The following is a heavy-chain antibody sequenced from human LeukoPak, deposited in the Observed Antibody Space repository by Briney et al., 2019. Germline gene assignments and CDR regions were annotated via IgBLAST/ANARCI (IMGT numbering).Heavy chain of an antibody. CDR1: GGSISSSSYY. D-gene: IGHD3-22*01. Sequence: SETLTLTCTVSGGSISSSSYYWGWIRQPPGKGLEWIGSIYYSGSTYYNPSLKSRVTISVGTSKNQFSLKLSSVTAADTAVYYCARHADSSGYYYYYYYMDVWGKGTTVTVSS. CDR3: ARHADSSGYYYYYYYMDV. CDR2: IYYSGST. V-gene: IGHV4-39*01. J-gene: IGHJ6*03.